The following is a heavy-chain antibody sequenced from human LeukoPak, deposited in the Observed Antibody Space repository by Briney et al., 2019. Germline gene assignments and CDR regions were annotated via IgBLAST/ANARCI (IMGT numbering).Heavy chain of an antibody. J-gene: IGHJ6*02. V-gene: IGHV3-7*03. CDR3: ARGGGLDV. Sequence: GGSLRLSCAASGFTFSTYWMNWARQAPGKELEWVASINHNGNVNYYVDSVKGRFTISRDNAKNSLYLQMSNLRAEDTAVYFCARGGGLDVRGQRATVTVSS. D-gene: IGHD3-16*01. CDR1: GFTFSTYW. CDR2: INHNGNVN.